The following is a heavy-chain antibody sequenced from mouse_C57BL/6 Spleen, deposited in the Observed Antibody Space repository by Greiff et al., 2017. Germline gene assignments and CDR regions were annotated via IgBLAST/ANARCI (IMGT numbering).Heavy chain of an antibody. CDR3: AREALRLRGFDY. Sequence: VQLQQSGPELVKPGASVKIPCKASGYTFTDYNMDWVKQSHGKSLEWIGDINPNNGGTIYNQKFKGKATLTVDKSSSTAYMELRSLTSENTAVYYCAREALRLRGFDYWGQGTTLTVSS. CDR1: GYTFTDYN. CDR2: INPNNGGT. D-gene: IGHD3-2*02. J-gene: IGHJ2*01. V-gene: IGHV1-18*01.